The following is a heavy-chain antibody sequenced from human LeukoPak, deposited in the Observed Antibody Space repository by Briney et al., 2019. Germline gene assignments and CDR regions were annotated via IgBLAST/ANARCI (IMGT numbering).Heavy chain of an antibody. CDR2: ISGTGGST. V-gene: IGHV3-23*01. CDR3: AKDRRYYDSSGLFDY. CDR1: GFTFSSYA. J-gene: IGHJ4*02. Sequence: GGSLRLSCAASGFTFSSYAMSWVRQAPGKGLEWVSAISGTGGSTYYADSVKGGFTISRENSKNTLYLQMNSLRAEDTAVYYCAKDRRYYDSSGLFDYWGQGTLVTVSS. D-gene: IGHD3-22*01.